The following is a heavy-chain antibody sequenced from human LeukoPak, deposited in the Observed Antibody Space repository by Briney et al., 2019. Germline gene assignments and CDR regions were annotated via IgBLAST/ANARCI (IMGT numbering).Heavy chain of an antibody. J-gene: IGHJ4*02. CDR1: GGSISSSSYY. CDR3: AAQYGDYARDY. CDR2: IYYSGST. V-gene: IGHV4-39*07. D-gene: IGHD4-17*01. Sequence: SETLSLTCTVSGGSISSSSYYWGWIRQPPGKGLEWIGSIYYSGSTYYNPSLKSRVTISVDTSKNQFSLKLSSVTAADTAVYYCAAQYGDYARDYWGQGTLVTVSS.